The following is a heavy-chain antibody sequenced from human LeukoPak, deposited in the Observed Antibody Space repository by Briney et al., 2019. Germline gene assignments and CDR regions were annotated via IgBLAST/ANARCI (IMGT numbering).Heavy chain of an antibody. CDR3: ARRGYYEYYYHMDV. CDR2: ISSSGSTL. V-gene: IGHV3-11*04. J-gene: IGHJ6*04. CDR1: GFTFSDYY. D-gene: IGHD3-3*01. Sequence: GGSLRLSCAASGFTFSDYYISWIRQAPGKGLEWISYISSSGSTLSYADSVRGRFTISRDNAKNSVYLQMNSLRAEDTAVYYCARRGYYEYYYHMDVWGKGTTVTVSS.